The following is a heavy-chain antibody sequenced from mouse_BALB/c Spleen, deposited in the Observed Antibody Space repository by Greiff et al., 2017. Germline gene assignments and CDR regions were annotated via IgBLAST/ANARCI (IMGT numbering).Heavy chain of an antibody. V-gene: IGHV3-2*02. CDR1: GYSITSDYA. J-gene: IGHJ4*01. Sequence: VQLQQSGPGLVKPSQSLSLTCTVTGYSITSDYAWNWIRQFPGNKLEWMGYISYSGSTSYNPSLKSRISITRDTSKNQFFLQLNSVTTEDTATYYCARSHYGYDYAMDYWGQGTSVTVSS. CDR3: ARSHYGYDYAMDY. CDR2: ISYSGST. D-gene: IGHD1-2*01.